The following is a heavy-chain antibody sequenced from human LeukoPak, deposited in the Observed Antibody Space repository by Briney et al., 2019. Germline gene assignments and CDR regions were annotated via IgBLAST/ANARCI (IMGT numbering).Heavy chain of an antibody. V-gene: IGHV1-69*01. CDR3: ASSSGWGGGAFDI. D-gene: IGHD6-19*01. CDR1: GGTFSSYA. J-gene: IGHJ3*02. CDR2: IIPIFGTA. Sequence: SSVKVSCKASGGTFSSYAINWVRQAPGQGLEWMGGIIPIFGTANYAQKFQGRVRITADESTSTAYMELSSLRSEDTAMYYCASSSGWGGGAFDIWGQGTMVTVSS.